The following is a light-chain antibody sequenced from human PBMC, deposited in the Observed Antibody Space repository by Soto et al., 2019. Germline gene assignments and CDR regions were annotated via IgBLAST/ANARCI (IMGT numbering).Light chain of an antibody. J-gene: IGKJ4*01. V-gene: IGKV1-33*01. CDR3: QQYDSVPRT. CDR2: GAS. Sequence: DIQMTQSPSSVSASVGDRVTITCQASQDINIYLNWYQQIPGKAPRLLIYGASNLQTGVPSRFSGSGSGTDFTFTVTNLQPEDIATYYCQQYDSVPRTFGGGTKVEIQ. CDR1: QDINIY.